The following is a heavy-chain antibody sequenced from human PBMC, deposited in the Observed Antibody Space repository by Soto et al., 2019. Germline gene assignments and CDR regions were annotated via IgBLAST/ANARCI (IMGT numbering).Heavy chain of an antibody. CDR3: ARGYSSGPDY. CDR2: INSDGSTT. D-gene: IGHD6-19*01. Sequence: EVQLVESGGGVVQPGGSLRLSCAASGFTFSDHWMHWVRQVPGKGLVWVARINSDGSTTTYADSGKGRFTISRANARNTLYLHMDSLRAGDTALYYCARGYSSGPDYWGQGTLVTVSS. J-gene: IGHJ4*02. V-gene: IGHV3-74*01. CDR1: GFTFSDHW.